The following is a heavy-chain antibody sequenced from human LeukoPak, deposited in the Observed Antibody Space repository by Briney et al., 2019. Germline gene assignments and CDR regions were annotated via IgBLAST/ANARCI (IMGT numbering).Heavy chain of an antibody. CDR1: GFIFSHHG. D-gene: IGHD4-11*01. CDR3: ARDAQRGFDYSNSLKN. J-gene: IGHJ4*01. CDR2: IWSDATNR. Sequence: PGGSLRLSCAASGFIFSHHGMHWVRQAPGKGLEWVAVIWSDATNRFYADSVKGRFTISRDNSQNTVFLQMNNLRVKDTAIYYCARDAQRGFDYSNSLKNWGHGTLVTVSS. V-gene: IGHV3-33*01.